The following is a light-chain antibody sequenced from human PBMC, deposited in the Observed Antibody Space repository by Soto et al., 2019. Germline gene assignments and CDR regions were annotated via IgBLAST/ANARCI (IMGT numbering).Light chain of an antibody. J-gene: IGKJ3*01. CDR3: QQCVSWPQFT. Sequence: EIVLTQSPATLSLSPGERASLSCRASQSVGSSLAWYQHKPGQAPRLLIYDVSNRATGIPARFGGSGSGTDFTLTISSLEPEDFAFYYCQQCVSWPQFTFGPGTRLDI. CDR2: DVS. V-gene: IGKV3-11*01. CDR1: QSVGSS.